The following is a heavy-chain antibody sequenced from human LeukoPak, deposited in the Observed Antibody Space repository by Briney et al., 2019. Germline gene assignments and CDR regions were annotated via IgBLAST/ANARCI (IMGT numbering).Heavy chain of an antibody. CDR1: GGSISSSSYY. J-gene: IGHJ4*02. D-gene: IGHD6-19*01. V-gene: IGHV4-39*07. CDR3: ARAGSGWYGFDY. CDR2: IYYSGST. Sequence: SETLSLTCTVSGGSISSSSYYWGWIRQPPGKGLEWIGSIYYSGSTYYNPSLKSRVTISVDTSKNQFSLKLSSVTAADTAVYYCARAGSGWYGFDYWGQGTLVTVSS.